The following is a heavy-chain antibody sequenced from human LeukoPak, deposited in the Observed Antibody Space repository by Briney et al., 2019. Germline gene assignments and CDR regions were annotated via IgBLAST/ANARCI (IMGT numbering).Heavy chain of an antibody. V-gene: IGHV3-20*04. CDR3: AKARALVQIDY. CDR2: INWNGGST. CDR1: GFTFDDHG. J-gene: IGHJ4*02. D-gene: IGHD1-1*01. Sequence: GGSLRLSCAASGFTFDDHGMNWVRQAPGKGLEWVSGINWNGGSTFYADSVKGRFTISRDNAKNSLYLQMNSLRPEDTAVYYCAKARALVQIDYWGQGILVTVSS.